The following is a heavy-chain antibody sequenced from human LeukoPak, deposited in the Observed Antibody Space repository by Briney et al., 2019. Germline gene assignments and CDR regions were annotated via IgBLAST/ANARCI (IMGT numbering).Heavy chain of an antibody. V-gene: IGHV1-69*05. CDR1: GGTFSSYA. CDR3: AREIRPGIALW. J-gene: IGHJ4*02. D-gene: IGHD6-13*01. Sequence: ASVKVSCKASGGTFSSYAISWVRQAPGQGLEWMGRIIPIFGTANYAQKFQGRVTITTDESTSTAYMGLSSLRSEDTAVYYCAREIRPGIALWWGQGTLVTVSS. CDR2: IIPIFGTA.